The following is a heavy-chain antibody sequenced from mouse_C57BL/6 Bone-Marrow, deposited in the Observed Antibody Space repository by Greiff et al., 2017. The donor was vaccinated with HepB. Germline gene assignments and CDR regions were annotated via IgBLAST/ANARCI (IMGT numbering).Heavy chain of an antibody. J-gene: IGHJ2*01. CDR2: ISDGGSYT. CDR1: GFTFSSYA. CDR3: ARDRPLRGYFDY. V-gene: IGHV5-4*01. D-gene: IGHD6-1*01. Sequence: EVKLMESGGGLVKPGGSLKLSCAASGFTFSSYAMSWVRQTPEKRLEWVATISDGGSYTYYPDNLKGRFTISRDNAKNNLYLQMSHLKSEDTAMYYCARDRPLRGYFDYWGQGTTLTVSS.